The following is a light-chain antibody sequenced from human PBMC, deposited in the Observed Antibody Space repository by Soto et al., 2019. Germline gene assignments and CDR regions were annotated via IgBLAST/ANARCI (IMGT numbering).Light chain of an antibody. CDR3: QQRSNWPSLT. V-gene: IGKV3-11*01. CDR1: QSVGSY. J-gene: IGKJ4*01. Sequence: EIVLTQSPATLSLPPGERATLSCRASQSVGSYLAWYQHKPGQAPRLLISDASNRATGIPARFSGSGSETDFTLTISSLEPEDSAVYYCQQRSNWPSLTFGGGTKV. CDR2: DAS.